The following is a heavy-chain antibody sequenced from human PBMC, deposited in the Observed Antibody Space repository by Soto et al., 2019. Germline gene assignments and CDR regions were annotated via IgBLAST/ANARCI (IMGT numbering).Heavy chain of an antibody. J-gene: IGHJ5*02. CDR1: GGSISKFY. CDR2: VYATGTT. Sequence: SETLSLTCNVSGGSISKFYWAWIRKTAGNGLEWMGRVYATGTTDYNPSLRSRVAMSVDISKKTFSLRLRSVTGADSGVYYCVRDGSKSLRDWFDPWGEGILVTVSS. V-gene: IGHV4-4*07. CDR3: VRDGSKSLRDWFDP.